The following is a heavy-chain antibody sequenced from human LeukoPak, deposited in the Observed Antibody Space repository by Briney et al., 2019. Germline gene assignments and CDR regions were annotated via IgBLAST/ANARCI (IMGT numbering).Heavy chain of an antibody. Sequence: SETLSLTCTVSGYSISSGYYWGWIRQPPGKGLEWIGSIYYSGSTYYNPSLKSRVTISVDTSKNQFSLKLSSVTAADTAVYYCARILRDPHCSSTSCHRGDAFDIWGQGTMVTVSS. J-gene: IGHJ3*02. CDR2: IYYSGST. CDR1: GYSISSGYY. CDR3: ARILRDPHCSSTSCHRGDAFDI. D-gene: IGHD2-2*01. V-gene: IGHV4-38-2*02.